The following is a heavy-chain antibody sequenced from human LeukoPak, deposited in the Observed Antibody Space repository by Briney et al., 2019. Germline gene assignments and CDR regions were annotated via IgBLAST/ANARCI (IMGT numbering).Heavy chain of an antibody. Sequence: ASVKVSCKASGYTFTSYDINWVRQATGQGLEWMGWMNPNSGNTGYAQKFQGRVTMTRNTSISTAYMELSSLRSEDTAVYYCARGSYSSLPLDYWGQGTLVTVSS. CDR2: MNPNSGNT. CDR3: ARGSYSSLPLDY. J-gene: IGHJ4*02. D-gene: IGHD6-6*01. V-gene: IGHV1-8*01. CDR1: GYTFTSYD.